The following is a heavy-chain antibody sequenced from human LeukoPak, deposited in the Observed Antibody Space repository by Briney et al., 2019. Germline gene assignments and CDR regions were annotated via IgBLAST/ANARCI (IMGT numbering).Heavy chain of an antibody. CDR1: GYTFTSYG. CDR2: ISAYNGNT. V-gene: IGHV1-18*01. Sequence: ASVKVSCKASGYTFTSYGISWVRQAPGQGLEWMGWISAYNGNTNYAQKLQGRVTMTTDTSTSTAYIELRSLRSDDTAVYYCAWADYDSPNWFDPWGQGTLVTVSS. D-gene: IGHD3-9*01. CDR3: AWADYDSPNWFDP. J-gene: IGHJ5*02.